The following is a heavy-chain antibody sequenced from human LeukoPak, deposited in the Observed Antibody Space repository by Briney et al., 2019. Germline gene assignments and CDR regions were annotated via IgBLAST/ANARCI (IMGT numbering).Heavy chain of an antibody. CDR2: INFSGGNT. CDR3: ARDIEFST. Sequence: GGSLRLSCAASGFXFSDSAINWVRQAPGKGLEWLSLINFSGGNTYYADSMKGRFTISRDNPKDTLYLQMNSLRAEDTAIYYCARDIEFSTWGLGTMVTVSS. J-gene: IGHJ3*01. D-gene: IGHD3-3*02. V-gene: IGHV3-23*01. CDR1: GFXFSDSA.